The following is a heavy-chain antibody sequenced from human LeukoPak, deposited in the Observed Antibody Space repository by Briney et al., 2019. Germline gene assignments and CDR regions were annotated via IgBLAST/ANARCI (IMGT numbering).Heavy chain of an antibody. V-gene: IGHV1-69*05. CDR1: GGTFSSYA. CDR3: ARDPGRNYFDY. CDR2: IIPIFGTA. Sequence: SVKVSCKASGGTFSSYAISWVRQAPGQGLEWMGRIIPIFGTANYAQKFQGRVTITTDESTSTASMELSSLRSEDTAVYYCARDPGRNYFDYWGQGTLVTVSS. J-gene: IGHJ4*02.